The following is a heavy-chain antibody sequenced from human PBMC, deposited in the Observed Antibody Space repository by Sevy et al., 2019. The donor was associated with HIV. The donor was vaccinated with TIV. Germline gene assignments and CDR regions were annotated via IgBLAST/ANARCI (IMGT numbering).Heavy chain of an antibody. Sequence: EGSLRLSCAASRFTLRSYAMSWVHQAPGKVLEWVSAISGSGVSTYYADSVKGRFTISRDNSKNTLYLQMNSLRAEDTAVYYCAKDVRYDSSGYFDYWGQGILVTVSS. CDR2: ISGSGVST. D-gene: IGHD3-22*01. V-gene: IGHV3-23*01. CDR3: AKDVRYDSSGYFDY. CDR1: RFTLRSYA. J-gene: IGHJ4*02.